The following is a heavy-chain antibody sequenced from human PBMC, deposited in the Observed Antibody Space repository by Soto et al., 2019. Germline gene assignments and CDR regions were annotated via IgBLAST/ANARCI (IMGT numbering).Heavy chain of an antibody. J-gene: IGHJ3*02. CDR3: ARQLPMYYYDSSGAFDI. D-gene: IGHD3-22*01. Sequence: ASVKVSCKASGGTFSSYAMSWVRQAPGQGLEWMGGIIPIFGTANYAHKFQGRATITADESTSTAYMELSSLRSADTAVYYSARQLPMYYYDSSGAFDIWGQGTMVTVSS. V-gene: IGHV1-69*13. CDR1: GGTFSSYA. CDR2: IIPIFGTA.